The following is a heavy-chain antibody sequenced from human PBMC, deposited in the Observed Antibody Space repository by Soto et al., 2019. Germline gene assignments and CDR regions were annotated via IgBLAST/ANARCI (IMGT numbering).Heavy chain of an antibody. J-gene: IGHJ4*02. D-gene: IGHD2-15*01. Sequence: EVQLVASGGGLVQSGGSLRLSCVGSGFTFDNYWMGWVRQAPGKGLEWVGNIKYDGSQKFYADSLKGRFTISIDNAKKSLYLQMSSLRDEDTAVYYCAAWPRSHWYDYWGQGTLVTVSS. CDR1: GFTFDNYW. CDR2: IKYDGSQK. V-gene: IGHV3-7*05. CDR3: AAWPRSHWYDY.